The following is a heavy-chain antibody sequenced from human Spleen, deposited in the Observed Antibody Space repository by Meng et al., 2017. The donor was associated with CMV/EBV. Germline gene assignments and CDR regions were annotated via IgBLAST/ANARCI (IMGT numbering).Heavy chain of an antibody. CDR3: ARGDRSYAFWSGYPWFDP. V-gene: IGHV1-8*01. CDR1: YTFTSYE. CDR2: MDPNSGKA. Sequence: YTFTSYEINWVRQATGQGLEWMGRMDPNSGKADYAQKFRGRITMTTSTSITTAYMDLSSLRSEDTAVYYCARGDRSYAFWSGYPWFDPWGQGTLVTVSS. J-gene: IGHJ5*02. D-gene: IGHD3-3*01.